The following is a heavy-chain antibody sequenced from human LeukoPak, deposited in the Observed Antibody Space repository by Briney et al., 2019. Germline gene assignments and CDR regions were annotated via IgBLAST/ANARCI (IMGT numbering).Heavy chain of an antibody. CDR3: ARDGITCTRDY. CDR1: GFILRSYW. J-gene: IGHJ4*02. Sequence: GGSLSLSCAASGFILRSYWLVWVRQAPGKGLEWVASIDEHGFKTYYAASVTGRFTISKDTAKNSLDLQMNSLRAEDTAVYYCARDGITCTRDYWGQGALVTVSS. CDR2: IDEHGFKT. V-gene: IGHV3-7*01. D-gene: IGHD5-24*01.